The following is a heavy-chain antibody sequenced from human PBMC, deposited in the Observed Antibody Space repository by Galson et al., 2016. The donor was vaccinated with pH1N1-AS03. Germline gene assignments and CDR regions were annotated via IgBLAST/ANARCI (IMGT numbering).Heavy chain of an antibody. V-gene: IGHV3-9*01. CDR1: GFSLDLYA. J-gene: IGHJ6*02. CDR2: FSLDSDWI. CDR3: TKDLVPGGADV. Sequence: SLRLSCAVSGFSLDLYAMHWVRQIPGKGLEWVSGFSLDSDWIGYADSVKGRFTFSRDKAKNSLYLEMNNLRTEDTALYYCTKDLVPGGADVMGQGTTVTVTS. D-gene: IGHD2-8*02.